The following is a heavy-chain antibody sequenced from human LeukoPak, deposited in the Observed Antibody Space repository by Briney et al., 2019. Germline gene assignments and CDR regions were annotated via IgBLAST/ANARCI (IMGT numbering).Heavy chain of an antibody. CDR3: ARLWFVVVPAAFDY. D-gene: IGHD2-2*01. J-gene: IGHJ4*02. CDR2: ISSSGSTI. CDR1: GFTFSDYY. V-gene: IGHV3-11*01. Sequence: GGSLRLSFAASGFTFSDYYMSWIRQAPGKGLEWVSYISSSGSTIYYADSVKGRFTISRDNAKNSLYLQMNSLRAEDTAVYYCARLWFVVVPAAFDYWGQGTLVTVSS.